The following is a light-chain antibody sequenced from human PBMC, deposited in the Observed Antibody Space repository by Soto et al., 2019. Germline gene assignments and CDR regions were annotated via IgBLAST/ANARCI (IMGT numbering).Light chain of an antibody. CDR1: QSISSW. V-gene: IGKV1-5*01. CDR3: KQYNVYSS. CDR2: DAS. J-gene: IGKJ1*01. Sequence: DIQMTQSPSTLSASVGDRVTITCRASQSISSWLAWYQQKPGKAPKLLIYDASSLESGVPSRCSGSGSGTVFTLSISSVQHDDFATYFCKQYNVYSSFGQGTKVQIK.